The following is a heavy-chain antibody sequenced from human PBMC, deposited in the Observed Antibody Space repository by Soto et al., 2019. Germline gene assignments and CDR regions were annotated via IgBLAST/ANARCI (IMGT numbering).Heavy chain of an antibody. Sequence: QITLKESGPTLVKPTQTLTLTCTFSGFSLSSSGVGVNWIRQPPGKALEWLALVYWDDDQYYSPFLKNRLTITKDTAKNQVVLTMTTMDRVDSATYFCAHSYIKQQLELDYWGPGTMVTVSS. J-gene: IGHJ4*02. CDR3: AHSYIKQQLELDY. CDR1: GFSLSSSGVG. D-gene: IGHD1-1*01. CDR2: VYWDDDQ. V-gene: IGHV2-5*02.